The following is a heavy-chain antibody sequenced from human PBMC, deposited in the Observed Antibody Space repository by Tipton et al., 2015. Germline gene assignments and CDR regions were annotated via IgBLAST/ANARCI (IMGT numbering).Heavy chain of an antibody. D-gene: IGHD4-17*01. CDR1: GGSISSYY. J-gene: IGHJ4*02. Sequence: TLSLTCTVSGGSISSYYWNWIRQSPGKGLEWIGYIYSSATTSYSSALRSRVTISVDTSKNQFSLNLRSVTAADTAVYYCARIPLHGDYAQVFDYWGRGSLVTVSS. V-gene: IGHV4-4*09. CDR3: ARIPLHGDYAQVFDY. CDR2: IYSSATT.